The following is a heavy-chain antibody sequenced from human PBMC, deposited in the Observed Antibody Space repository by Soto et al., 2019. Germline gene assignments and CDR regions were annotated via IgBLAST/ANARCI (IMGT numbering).Heavy chain of an antibody. CDR3: TSRRDWTAVDPLDH. CDR2: TYYRSKWFN. Sequence: PSQTLSLTCAISGDSVSTNSATWDWIRQSPSRGLEWLGRTYYRSKWFNDYAVSVKGRISINPDTSNNQFSLQLNSVTPDDTALYYCTSRRDWTAVDPLDHWGQGTLVTVSS. CDR1: GDSVSTNSAT. J-gene: IGHJ4*02. V-gene: IGHV6-1*01. D-gene: IGHD5-18*01.